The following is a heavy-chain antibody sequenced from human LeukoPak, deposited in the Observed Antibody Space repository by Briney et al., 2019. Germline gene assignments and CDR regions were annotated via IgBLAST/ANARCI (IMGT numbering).Heavy chain of an antibody. D-gene: IGHD4-17*01. V-gene: IGHV3-20*04. J-gene: IGHJ5*02. Sequence: PGGSLRLXCAASGFTFDDYGMSWVRQAPGKGLEWVSGINWNGGSTGYADSVKGRFTISRDNAKNSLYLQMNSLRAEDTAVYYCARDTVTTFSSWFDPWGQGTLVTVSS. CDR3: ARDTVTTFSSWFDP. CDR2: INWNGGST. CDR1: GFTFDDYG.